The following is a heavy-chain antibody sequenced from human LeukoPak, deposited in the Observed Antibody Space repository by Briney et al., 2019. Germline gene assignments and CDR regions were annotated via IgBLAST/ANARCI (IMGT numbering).Heavy chain of an antibody. D-gene: IGHD6-13*01. CDR3: AREQDSSSQDAFDI. CDR1: GFTVSGNY. V-gene: IGHV3-7*01. J-gene: IGHJ3*02. CDR2: IKQDGSEK. Sequence: GGSLRLSCAASGFTVSGNYMSWVRQAPGKGLEWVANIKQDGSEKYYVDSVKGRFTISRDNAKNSLYLQMNSLRAEDTAVYYCAREQDSSSQDAFDIWGQGTMVTVSS.